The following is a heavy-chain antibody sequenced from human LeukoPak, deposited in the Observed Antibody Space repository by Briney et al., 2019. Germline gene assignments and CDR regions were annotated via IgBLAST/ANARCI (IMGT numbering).Heavy chain of an antibody. J-gene: IGHJ5*02. CDR2: IIPIFGTA. V-gene: IGHV1-69*05. CDR1: GGTFSSYA. Sequence: ATVKVSCKASGGTFSSYAISWVRQAPEQGLEWMGGIIPIFGTANYAQKFQGRVTITTDESTSTAYMELSSLRSEDTAVYYCAATKYSSSSGAGWFDPWGQGTLVTVSS. CDR3: AATKYSSSSGAGWFDP. D-gene: IGHD6-6*01.